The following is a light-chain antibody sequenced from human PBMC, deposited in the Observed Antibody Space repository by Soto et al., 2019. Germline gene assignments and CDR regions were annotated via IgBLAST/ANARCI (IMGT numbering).Light chain of an antibody. CDR1: QSINSY. CDR2: ESS. V-gene: IGKV1-5*03. Sequence: DIQMTQSPSTLSASVGDRVTITCRASQSINSYLAWYQQKPGKAPKLLISESSNLESVVPSRFSGSGSGTEFTLTISSLQPDDCATYYCHQSRDYPWTFGQGTKVDIK. J-gene: IGKJ1*01. CDR3: HQSRDYPWT.